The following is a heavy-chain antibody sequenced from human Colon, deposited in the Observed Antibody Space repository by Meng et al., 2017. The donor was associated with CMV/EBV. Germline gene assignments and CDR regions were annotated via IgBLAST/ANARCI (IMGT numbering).Heavy chain of an antibody. CDR2: ISGGTTT. D-gene: IGHD3-3*01. Sequence: GGSLRLSCVGSEFTFSNYAMGWVRQAPGQGLEWVSAISGGTTTFYADSVKGRYTISRDNSKNTLYLQMDRLRGEDTAIYYCARGSEYFDFWSSSDWGQGTLVTVSS. V-gene: IGHV3-23*01. J-gene: IGHJ4*02. CDR3: ARGSEYFDFWSSSD. CDR1: EFTFSNYA.